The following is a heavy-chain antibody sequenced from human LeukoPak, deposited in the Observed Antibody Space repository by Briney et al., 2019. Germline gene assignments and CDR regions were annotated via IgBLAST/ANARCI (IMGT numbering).Heavy chain of an antibody. CDR3: AKEGRWLDS. CDR2: ISYDARSN. Sequence: GGSLRLSCVTSGFTFSNYGMHWVRQVPGKGLEWVAVISYDARSNFHVDSVKGRFTISRDNSKNTLYLQINSLRTEDTAVYFCAKEGRWLDSWGQGTLVTVSS. D-gene: IGHD4-23*01. CDR1: GFTFSNYG. J-gene: IGHJ4*02. V-gene: IGHV3-30*05.